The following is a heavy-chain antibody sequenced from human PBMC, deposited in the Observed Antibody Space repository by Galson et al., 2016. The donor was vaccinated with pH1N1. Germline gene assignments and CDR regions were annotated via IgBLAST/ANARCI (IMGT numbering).Heavy chain of an antibody. Sequence: SLRLSCAGSGFTFSNYWMTWVRQAPGKGLEWVANIKQDGSEKFYVASVKGRFTISRDNAKNSLYLQMNSLRAEDTAVYYCARARAAADSAWGQGTMVTVSS. CDR2: IKQDGSEK. CDR1: GFTFSNYW. V-gene: IGHV3-7*01. D-gene: IGHD6-13*01. CDR3: ARARAAADSA. J-gene: IGHJ3*01.